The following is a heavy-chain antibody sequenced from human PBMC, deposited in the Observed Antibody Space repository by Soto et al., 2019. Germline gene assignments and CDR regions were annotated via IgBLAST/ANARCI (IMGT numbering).Heavy chain of an antibody. D-gene: IGHD6-19*01. V-gene: IGHV5-51*01. CDR2: IYPGDSDT. J-gene: IGHJ3*02. CDR1: GYSFTSYW. CDR3: ARPEPYSSGRDGAFDI. Sequence: GESLKISCKGSGYSFTSYWIGWVRQMPGKGLEWMGIIYPGDSDTRYSPSFQGQVTISADKSISTAYLQWSSLKASDTAMYYCARPEPYSSGRDGAFDIWGQGTMVTVSS.